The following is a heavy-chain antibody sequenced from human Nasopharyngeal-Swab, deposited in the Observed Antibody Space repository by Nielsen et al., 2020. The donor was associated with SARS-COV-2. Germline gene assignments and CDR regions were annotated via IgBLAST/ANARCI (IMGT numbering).Heavy chain of an antibody. V-gene: IGHV3-21*01. J-gene: IGHJ3*02. D-gene: IGHD6-19*01. CDR3: ARLQWLDTGIDAFDI. Sequence: GQAAGKGLEWVSSISSSSSYIYYADSVKGRFTISRDNAKNSLYLQMNSLRAEDTAVYYCARLQWLDTGIDAFDIWGQGTMVTVSS. CDR2: ISSSSSYI.